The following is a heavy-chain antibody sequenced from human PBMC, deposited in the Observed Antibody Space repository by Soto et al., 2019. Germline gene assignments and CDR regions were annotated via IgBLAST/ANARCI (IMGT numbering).Heavy chain of an antibody. CDR2: IKSKPDGGTI. Sequence: GGALRLSCAASGFTFSNGWMNWVRQAPGKELEWVGRIKSKPDGGTIAYAAPVKGRFTISRADSKNTVYLQMSSLKSEDTAVYYCATGALDYGDPPPAFGFWGQGTMVTVSS. CDR3: ATGALDYGDPPPAFGF. D-gene: IGHD4-17*01. J-gene: IGHJ3*01. CDR1: GFTFSNGW. V-gene: IGHV3-15*07.